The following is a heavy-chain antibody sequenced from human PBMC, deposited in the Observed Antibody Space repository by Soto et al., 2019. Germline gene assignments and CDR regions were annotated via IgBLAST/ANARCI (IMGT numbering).Heavy chain of an antibody. J-gene: IGHJ4*02. D-gene: IGHD5-12*01. V-gene: IGHV4-61*01. CDR3: ARDGDGYNY. Sequence: QVQLQESGPGLVKPSETLSLTCTVSGGSVSSGSYYWSWLRQPPGKGLEWIGYIYYSGTTNYNPSLKSLVTISADTSKNQFSLKLSSVTAADTAVYYCARDGDGYNYWGQGTLVTVSS. CDR2: IYYSGTT. CDR1: GGSVSSGSYY.